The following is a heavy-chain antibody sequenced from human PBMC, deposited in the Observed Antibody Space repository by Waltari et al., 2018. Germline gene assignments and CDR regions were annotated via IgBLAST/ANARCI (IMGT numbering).Heavy chain of an antibody. CDR2: IRSDGSGT. J-gene: IGHJ6*02. Sequence: EVQLVESGGGFIQPGGSLRLSCVASGFTFSNFWMHWVRQAPGKGLVWVSRIRSDGSGTTYVDSVRGRFTTSRDNTRNTLYLDMNDLRADDTAVYYCANHRPGGLGMGVWGQGTTVTVSS. CDR1: GFTFSNFW. CDR3: ANHRPGGLGMGV. V-gene: IGHV3-74*01. D-gene: IGHD2-15*01.